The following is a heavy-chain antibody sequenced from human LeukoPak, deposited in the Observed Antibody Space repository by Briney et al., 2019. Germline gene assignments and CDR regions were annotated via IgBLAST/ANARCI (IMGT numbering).Heavy chain of an antibody. D-gene: IGHD6-19*01. J-gene: IGHJ4*02. CDR1: GFTFSKYW. Sequence: GGSLRLSCAASGFTFSKYWMLWVRQAPGKGLETGSRINTDGTVTTYADSVKGRFTVSRDNADNTMFLQMNSVRDEDTAVYYCATKQWLAPPPDSWGQGTPVTVSS. V-gene: IGHV3-74*01. CDR2: INTDGTVT. CDR3: ATKQWLAPPPDS.